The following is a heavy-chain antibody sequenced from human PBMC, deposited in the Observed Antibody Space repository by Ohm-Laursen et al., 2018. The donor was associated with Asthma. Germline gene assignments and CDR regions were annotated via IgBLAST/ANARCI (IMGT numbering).Heavy chain of an antibody. J-gene: IGHJ4*02. CDR2: ISNDESST. Sequence: SLRLSCSASGFPSSRYAIHWVRQAPGKGLEWVAAISNDESSTYHADSVKGRFTMSRNNSKNILYLQMNSLRAEDAALYYCAIYCGSLCSDHDFWGQGALVTVSS. V-gene: IGHV3-30-3*01. CDR3: AIYCGSLCSDHDF. D-gene: IGHD2-21*01. CDR1: GFPSSRYA.